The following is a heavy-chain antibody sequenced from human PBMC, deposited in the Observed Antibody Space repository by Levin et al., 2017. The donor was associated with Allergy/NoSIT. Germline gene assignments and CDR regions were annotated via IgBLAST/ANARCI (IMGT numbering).Heavy chain of an antibody. J-gene: IGHJ4*02. CDR1: GASVSGADYY. Sequence: SETLSLTCTVSGASVSGADYYWSWIRQPPGKGLEWVGYIYHNGITFYSPSLKSRLTISLDTSKNHFSLNQNSVTAADTAVYYCTRSPDCTTTRCFSLFDYWGQGALVTVSS. V-gene: IGHV4-30-4*02. CDR3: TRSPDCTTTRCFSLFDY. D-gene: IGHD2-2*01. CDR2: IYHNGIT.